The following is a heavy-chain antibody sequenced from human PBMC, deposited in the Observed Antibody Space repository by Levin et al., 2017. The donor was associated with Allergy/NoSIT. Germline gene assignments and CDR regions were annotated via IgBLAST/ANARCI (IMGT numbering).Heavy chain of an antibody. CDR2: INWSGGTT. CDR3: ARGDGWYYFEY. J-gene: IGHJ4*02. Sequence: GESLKISCAASGFTFDDYGMSWVRQAPGKGLEWVSGINWSGGTTLYADSVQGRFTISRDNATNSLHLQMNSLRADDTALYFCARGDGWYYFEYWGQGALVTVSS. CDR1: GFTFDDYG. D-gene: IGHD6-19*01. V-gene: IGHV3-20*04.